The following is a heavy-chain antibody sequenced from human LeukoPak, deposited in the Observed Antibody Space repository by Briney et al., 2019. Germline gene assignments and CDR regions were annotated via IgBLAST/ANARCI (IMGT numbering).Heavy chain of an antibody. J-gene: IGHJ4*02. CDR2: ISGNAGST. Sequence: GGSLRLSCAASGFIFNAMTWVRQAPGKGLEWVSSISGNAGSTYYIDSVKGRFTISRDNSRNTLFLQMNSLRAEDTGMYYCAKYGAPEWSGYCDYWGQGTLVTVSS. CDR1: GFIFNA. V-gene: IGHV3-23*01. D-gene: IGHD3-3*01. CDR3: AKYGAPEWSGYCDY.